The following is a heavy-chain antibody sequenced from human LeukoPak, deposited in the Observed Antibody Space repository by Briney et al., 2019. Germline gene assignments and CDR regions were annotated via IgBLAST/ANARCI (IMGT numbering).Heavy chain of an antibody. J-gene: IGHJ4*02. CDR3: ARLREGNYVDH. V-gene: IGHV3-53*01. CDR1: GFTVSSNY. D-gene: IGHD3-10*01. Sequence: PGGSLRLSCAASGFTVSSNYMNWVRQAPGKGLEWVSVIHTGGSTYYADSVKGRFTISRDNSKNTLYLQMNSLRVEDTAVYYCARLREGNYVDHCGQGTLVTVSS. CDR2: IHTGGST.